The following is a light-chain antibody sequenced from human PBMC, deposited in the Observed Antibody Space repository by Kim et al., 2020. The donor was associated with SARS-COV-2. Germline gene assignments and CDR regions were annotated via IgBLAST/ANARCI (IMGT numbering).Light chain of an antibody. CDR1: SLRSYL. V-gene: IGLV3-19*01. J-gene: IGLJ7*01. CDR2: ARN. Sequence: SSELTQDPAVSVALGQTVRITCQGDSLRSYLAGWYQQKPGQAPLLVINARNKRPSGITYRFSGSTSGNTASLTITGAQAEDEADYYCNSRDSSGDHLLFGGGTQLTVL. CDR3: NSRDSSGDHLL.